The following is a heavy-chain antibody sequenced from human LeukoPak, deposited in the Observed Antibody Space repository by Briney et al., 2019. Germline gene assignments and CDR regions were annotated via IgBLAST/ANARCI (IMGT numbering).Heavy chain of an antibody. CDR1: GGTFSSYA. V-gene: IGHV1-69*13. CDR3: RILYGGSYYFDY. J-gene: IGHJ4*02. Sequence: SVKVSCKASGGTFSSYAISWVRQAPGQGLEWMGGIIPIFGTANYAQKFQGRVTITADESTSTAYMELSSLRSEDTAVYYRRILYGGSYYFDYWGQGTLVTVSS. D-gene: IGHD4-23*01. CDR2: IIPIFGTA.